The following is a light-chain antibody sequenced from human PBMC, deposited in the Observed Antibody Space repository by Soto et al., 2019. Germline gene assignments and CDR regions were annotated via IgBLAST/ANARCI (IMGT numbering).Light chain of an antibody. CDR3: MQGTHWPPYT. J-gene: IGKJ2*01. Sequence: DVAMTQSPLSLPVTLGQPASISCRSSQSLTYSDGNTYLNWFHLRPGQSPRRLIYKVSNRDSGVPDRFSGSESGTDFTLKISRVEAEDVGVYYCMQGTHWPPYTFGQGTKLEIK. V-gene: IGKV2-30*01. CDR1: QSLTYSDGNTY. CDR2: KVS.